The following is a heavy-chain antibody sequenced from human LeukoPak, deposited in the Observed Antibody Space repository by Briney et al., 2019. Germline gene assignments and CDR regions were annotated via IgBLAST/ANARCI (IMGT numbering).Heavy chain of an antibody. CDR3: AREKAFYYDP. CDR1: GVSISSYY. D-gene: IGHD3-22*01. Sequence: SETLSLTCTISGVSISSYYWSWIRQPPGKGLEWIGYIYYSGSTDYNPSLKSRVTISVDTSKNQFSLKLRSVTTADTAVYYCAREKAFYYDPWGQGTLVTVSS. CDR2: IYYSGST. J-gene: IGHJ4*02. V-gene: IGHV4-59*01.